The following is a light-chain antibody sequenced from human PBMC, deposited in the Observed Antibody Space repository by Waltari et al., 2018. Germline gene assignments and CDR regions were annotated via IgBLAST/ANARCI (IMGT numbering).Light chain of an antibody. J-gene: IGKJ2*01. V-gene: IGKV3-20*01. CDR1: RSLSVAY. CDR2: GAY. Sequence: EIVLTQSPSTLSLSAGDTATLSCRTSRSLSVAYLAWYQHRSGQAPRRLIYGAYDRATGIPERFSGSGSGTDFTLTITRLEPDDVAVYYCQQYDTSPGTFGQGTNLEI. CDR3: QQYDTSPGT.